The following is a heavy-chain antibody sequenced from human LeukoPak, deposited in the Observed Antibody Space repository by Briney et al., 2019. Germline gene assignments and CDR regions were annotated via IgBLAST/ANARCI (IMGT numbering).Heavy chain of an antibody. J-gene: IGHJ3*02. CDR1: GYTFTGYY. V-gene: IGHV1-46*01. CDR3: ARESGVGATFGDAFDI. D-gene: IGHD1-26*01. CDR2: INPSGGST. Sequence: ASVKVSCKASGYTFTGYYMHWVRQAPGQGLEWMGIINPSGGSTSYAQKFQGRVTMTRDTSTSTVYMELSSLRSEDTAVYYCARESGVGATFGDAFDIWGQGTMVTVSS.